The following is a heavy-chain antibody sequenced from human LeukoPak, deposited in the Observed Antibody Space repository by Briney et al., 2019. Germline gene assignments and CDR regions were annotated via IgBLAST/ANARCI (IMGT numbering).Heavy chain of an antibody. V-gene: IGHV3-23*01. CDR3: ARGLDIGLRGAFDV. CDR2: ISGSGGST. J-gene: IGHJ3*01. Sequence: SGGSLRLSCAASGFTFSSYAMSWVRQAPGKGLEWVSAISGSGGSTYYADSVKGRFTISRDNSKNTLYLQMDSLRADDTAVYFCARGLDIGLRGAFDVWGQGTMVTVSS. D-gene: IGHD2-2*03. CDR1: GFTFSSYA.